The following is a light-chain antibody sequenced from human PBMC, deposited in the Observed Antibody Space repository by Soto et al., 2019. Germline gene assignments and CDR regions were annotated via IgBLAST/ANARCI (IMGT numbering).Light chain of an antibody. J-gene: IGLJ1*01. CDR3: CSYAGNYIYV. Sequence: QSVLTQPGSVSGSPGQSVTISCTGTSSDVGSYNYVSWYLQHPGKAPKVMIYDVSKRPSGVPDRFSGSKSGNTASLTISGLQSEDEADYYCCSYAGNYIYVFGTGTKVTVL. CDR2: DVS. CDR1: SSDVGSYNY. V-gene: IGLV2-11*01.